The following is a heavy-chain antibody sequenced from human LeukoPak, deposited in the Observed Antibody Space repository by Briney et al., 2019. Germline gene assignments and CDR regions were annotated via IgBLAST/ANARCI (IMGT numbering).Heavy chain of an antibody. J-gene: IGHJ4*02. CDR1: GFTFDDYA. D-gene: IGHD5-12*01. CDR2: ISWNSGSI. V-gene: IGHV3-9*01. CDR3: AKVATADYFDY. Sequence: PGGSLRLSCAASGFTFDDYAVHWVRQAPGKGLEWVSGISWNSGSIGYADSVKGRFTISRDNAKNSLYLQMNSLRAEDTALYYCAKVATADYFDYWGQGTLVTVSS.